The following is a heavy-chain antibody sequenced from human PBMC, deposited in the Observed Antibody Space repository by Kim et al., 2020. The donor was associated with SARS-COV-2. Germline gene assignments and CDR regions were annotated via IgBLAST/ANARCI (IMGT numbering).Heavy chain of an antibody. CDR2: INPNSGGT. J-gene: IGHJ6*02. CDR1: GYTFTGYY. V-gene: IGHV1-2*06. Sequence: ASVKVSCKASGYTFTGYYMHWVRQAPGQGLEWMGRINPNSGGTNYAQKFQGRVTMTRDTSISTAYMELSRLRSDDTAVYYCARSDSYSSSPSYYYYGMDVWGQGTTVTVSS. CDR3: ARSDSYSSSPSYYYYGMDV. D-gene: IGHD6-13*01.